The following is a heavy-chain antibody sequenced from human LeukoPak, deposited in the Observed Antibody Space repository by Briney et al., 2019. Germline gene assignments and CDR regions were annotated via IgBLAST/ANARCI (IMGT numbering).Heavy chain of an antibody. Sequence: SETLSLTCAVYGGSFSGYYWSWIRQPPGKGLEWIGEINHSGSTNYNPSLKSRVTISVDTSKNQFSLKLSSVTAADTAVYYCAREMEDYDFWSGYYIDYWGQGTLVTVSS. J-gene: IGHJ4*02. D-gene: IGHD3-3*01. CDR1: GGSFSGYY. CDR2: INHSGST. CDR3: AREMEDYDFWSGYYIDY. V-gene: IGHV4-34*01.